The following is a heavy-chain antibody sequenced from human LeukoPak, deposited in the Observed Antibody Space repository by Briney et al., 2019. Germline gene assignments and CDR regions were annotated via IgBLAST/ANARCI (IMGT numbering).Heavy chain of an antibody. D-gene: IGHD3-22*01. CDR2: IIPIFGTA. CDR1: GYTFTSYY. V-gene: IGHV1-69*13. Sequence: ASVKVSCKASGYTFTSYYMHWVRQAPGQGLEWMGGIIPIFGTANYAQKFQGRVTITADESTSTAYMELSSLRSEDTAMYYCARDPYYYDSSGYDYWGQGTLVTVSS. J-gene: IGHJ4*02. CDR3: ARDPYYYDSSGYDY.